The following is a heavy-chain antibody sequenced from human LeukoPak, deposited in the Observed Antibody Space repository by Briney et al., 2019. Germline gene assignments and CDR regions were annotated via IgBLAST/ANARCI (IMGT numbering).Heavy chain of an antibody. CDR2: IYTSGST. D-gene: IGHD6-6*01. J-gene: IGHJ4*02. Sequence: SETLSLTCTVSGGSISSGSYYWSWIRQPAGKGLEWIGRIYTSGSTNYNPSLKSRVTISVDTSKIQFSLKLSSVTAADTAVYYCARGDVEYSSTPDYWGQGTLVTVSS. CDR1: GGSISSGSYY. CDR3: ARGDVEYSSTPDY. V-gene: IGHV4-61*02.